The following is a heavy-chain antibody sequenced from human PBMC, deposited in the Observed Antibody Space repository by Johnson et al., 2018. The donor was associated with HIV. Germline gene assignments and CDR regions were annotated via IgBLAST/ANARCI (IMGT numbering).Heavy chain of an antibody. Sequence: QVQLVESGGGVVQPGGSLRLSCAASGFTFSSYGMHWVRQAPGKGLQWVAVISYDENTKFYTDSVKGQFTISRDNSKNTLYLQINSLRAEDTAVYYCARSYSSSWYGAFDSWGQGTMVAVSS. D-gene: IGHD6-13*01. CDR3: ARSYSSSWYGAFDS. CDR1: GFTFSSYG. CDR2: ISYDENTK. J-gene: IGHJ3*02. V-gene: IGHV3-30*19.